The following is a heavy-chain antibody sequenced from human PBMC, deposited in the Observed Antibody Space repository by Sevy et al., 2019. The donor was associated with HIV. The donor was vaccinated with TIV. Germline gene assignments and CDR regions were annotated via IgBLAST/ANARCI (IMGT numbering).Heavy chain of an antibody. CDR2: LYSGAST. CDR3: ARGEWLSRLFDY. CDR1: GFTVSSNY. Sequence: GGSLRLSCAASGFTVSSNYMSWVRQAPGKGLEWVSVLYSGASTYYADSVKGRFTISRDNSKNTMYLQMNSLRAEDTAAYYCARGEWLSRLFDYWGQGTLVTVSS. J-gene: IGHJ4*02. D-gene: IGHD6-19*01. V-gene: IGHV3-53*01.